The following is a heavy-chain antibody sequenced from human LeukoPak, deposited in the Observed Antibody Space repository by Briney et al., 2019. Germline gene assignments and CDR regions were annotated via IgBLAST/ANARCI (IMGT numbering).Heavy chain of an antibody. Sequence: PSETLSLTYTVSGGSISAYYWSWIRQPPGKGLEWIGYIYYSGSTNYNPSLKSRVTISVDTSKNQFSLKLSSVTAADTAVYYCARGAGRGATFDYWGQGTLVTVSS. J-gene: IGHJ4*02. D-gene: IGHD1-26*01. CDR1: GGSISAYY. CDR3: ARGAGRGATFDY. CDR2: IYYSGST. V-gene: IGHV4-59*01.